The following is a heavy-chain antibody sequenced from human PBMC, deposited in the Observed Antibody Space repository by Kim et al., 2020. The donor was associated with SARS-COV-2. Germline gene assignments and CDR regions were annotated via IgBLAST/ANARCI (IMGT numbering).Heavy chain of an antibody. D-gene: IGHD3-16*01. CDR3: ARDVWGWLQVDNWLDP. CDR2: IYYSGST. Sequence: SETLSLTCTVSDGSISSSSNYWGWIRQPPGKGLEWIGSIYYSGSTYYNPSLKSRVTISVDTSKNQFSLKLSSVTAADTAVYYCARDVWGWLQVDNWLDP. J-gene: IGHJ5*02. V-gene: IGHV4-39*07. CDR1: DGSISSSSNY.